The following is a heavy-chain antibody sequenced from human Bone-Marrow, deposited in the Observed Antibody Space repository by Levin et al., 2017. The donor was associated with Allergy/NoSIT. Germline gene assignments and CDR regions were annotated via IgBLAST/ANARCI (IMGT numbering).Heavy chain of an antibody. CDR2: ISGSGTST. D-gene: IGHD6-19*01. CDR3: AKGAGWVAGAVALI. Sequence: PVASVKVSCAASGFTFSSYAMSWVRQAPGKGLDWVSAISGSGTSTYYADSVKGRFTISRDNSMTTLYLQMNSLRAEDTAVYYCAKGAGWVAGAVALIWGQGTLVTVSS. V-gene: IGHV3-23*01. CDR1: GFTFSSYA. J-gene: IGHJ4*02.